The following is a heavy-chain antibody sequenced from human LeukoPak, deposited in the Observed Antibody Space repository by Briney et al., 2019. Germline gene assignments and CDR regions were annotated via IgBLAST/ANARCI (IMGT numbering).Heavy chain of an antibody. D-gene: IGHD1-26*01. J-gene: IGHJ3*02. CDR1: GGSISSSNW. V-gene: IGHV4-4*02. CDR3: ARLRGTYTPLDI. CDR2: IYHSGST. Sequence: SETLSLTCAVSGGSISSSNWWSWVRQPPGKGLEWIGEIYHSGSTNYNPSLKSRVTISVDTSKNQFSLKLSSVTAADTAVYYCARLRGTYTPLDIWGQGTMVTVSS.